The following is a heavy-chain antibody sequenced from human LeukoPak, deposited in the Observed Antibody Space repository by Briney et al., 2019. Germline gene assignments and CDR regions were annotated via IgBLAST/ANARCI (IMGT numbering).Heavy chain of an antibody. Sequence: ASVKVSCKASGYSFTSHYMHWVRQAPGQGLEWMGWINPNSGGTNYAQKFQGRVTMTRDTSISTAYMELSRLRSDDTAVYYCARGYSSSSRFDYWGQGTLVTVSS. CDR1: GYSFTSHY. CDR3: ARGYSSSSRFDY. J-gene: IGHJ4*02. D-gene: IGHD6-13*01. V-gene: IGHV1-2*02. CDR2: INPNSGGT.